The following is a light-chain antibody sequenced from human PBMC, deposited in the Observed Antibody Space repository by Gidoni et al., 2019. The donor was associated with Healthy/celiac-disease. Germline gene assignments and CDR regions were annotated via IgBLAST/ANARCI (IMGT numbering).Light chain of an antibody. Sequence: SYALTQPPSVSVSPGQTASITCSGDKLGDKYACWYQQKPGKSPVLVIYQDSKRPSGIPERFSGSNSGNTATLTISGTQAMDEADYYCQAWDSSTKVFGGGTKLTVL. CDR3: QAWDSSTKV. V-gene: IGLV3-1*01. CDR1: KLGDKY. CDR2: QDS. J-gene: IGLJ2*01.